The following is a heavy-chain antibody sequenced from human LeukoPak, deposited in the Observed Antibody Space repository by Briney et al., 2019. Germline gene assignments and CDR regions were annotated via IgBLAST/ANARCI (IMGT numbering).Heavy chain of an antibody. CDR3: ARGLGSGWPYYFDY. CDR1: GFTFSSSP. J-gene: IGHJ4*02. Sequence: GGSLRLSCAASGFTFSSSPMGWVRQAPGKGLEWVSYISSSGSTIYYADSVKGRFTISRDNAKNSLYLQMNSLRAEDTAVYYCARGLGSGWPYYFDYWGQGTLVTVSS. D-gene: IGHD6-19*01. V-gene: IGHV3-11*01. CDR2: ISSSGSTI.